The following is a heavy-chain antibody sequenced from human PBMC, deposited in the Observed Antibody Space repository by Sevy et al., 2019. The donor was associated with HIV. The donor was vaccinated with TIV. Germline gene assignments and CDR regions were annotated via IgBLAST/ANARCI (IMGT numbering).Heavy chain of an antibody. CDR1: GFTLSSYA. J-gene: IGHJ4*02. CDR3: ARLSVGDYYDSSGYTVFDY. Sequence: GGSLRLSCAASGFTLSSYAMHWVRQAPGKGLEWVAVISYDGSNKYYADSVKGRFTISRDNSKNTLYLQMNSLRAEDTAVYYCARLSVGDYYDSSGYTVFDYWGQGTLVTVSS. CDR2: ISYDGSNK. D-gene: IGHD3-22*01. V-gene: IGHV3-30-3*01.